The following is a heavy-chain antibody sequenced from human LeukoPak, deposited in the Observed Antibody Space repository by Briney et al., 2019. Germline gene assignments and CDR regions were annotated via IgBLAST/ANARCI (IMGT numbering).Heavy chain of an antibody. CDR3: ARGGAPYYYDSSGYYSNAFDI. CDR2: IYSGGST. V-gene: IGHV3-53*04. Sequence: GGSLRLSCAASGFTVSSNYMSWVRQAPGEGLEWVSVIYSGGSTYYADSVKGRFTISRHNSKNTLYLQMNSLRAEDTAVYYCARGGAPYYYDSSGYYSNAFDIWGQGTKVTVSS. D-gene: IGHD3-22*01. J-gene: IGHJ3*02. CDR1: GFTVSSNY.